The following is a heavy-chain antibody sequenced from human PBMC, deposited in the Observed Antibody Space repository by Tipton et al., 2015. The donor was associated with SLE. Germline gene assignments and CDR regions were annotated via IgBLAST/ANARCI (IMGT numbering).Heavy chain of an antibody. D-gene: IGHD5-24*01. CDR3: ARHRWRWNDAFDI. CDR1: GFSFSSYY. V-gene: IGHV4-59*08. Sequence: TLSLTCTVSGFSFSSYYWSWIRQPPGKGLEWTGYAYYSGSTNYNPSLRGRITTSVDTSKNQFSLKLTSVTAADTAVYYCARHRWRWNDAFDIWGQGTMVTVSS. CDR2: AYYSGST. J-gene: IGHJ3*02.